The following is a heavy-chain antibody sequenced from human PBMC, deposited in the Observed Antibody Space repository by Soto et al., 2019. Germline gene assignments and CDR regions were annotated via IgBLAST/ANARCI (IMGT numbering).Heavy chain of an antibody. CDR1: GFTFSSYS. J-gene: IGHJ5*02. D-gene: IGHD2-2*01. CDR3: ARGTRDRVLGFDP. V-gene: IGHV3-21*01. CDR2: ISSSSSYI. Sequence: EVQLVESGGGLVKPGGSLRLSCAASGFTFSSYSMNWVRQAPGKGLEWVSSISSSSSYIYYADSVKGRFTISRDNAKNSLYLQMNSLRAEDTAVYYCARGTRDRVLGFDPWGQGTLVTVSS.